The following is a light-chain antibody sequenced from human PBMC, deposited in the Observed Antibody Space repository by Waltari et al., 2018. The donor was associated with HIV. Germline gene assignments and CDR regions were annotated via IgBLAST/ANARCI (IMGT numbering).Light chain of an antibody. CDR1: QPLLYPSNSKNY. CDR2: WAS. CDR3: QKYYTFVT. V-gene: IGKV4-1*01. Sequence: DIVLTQSPDSLAVSLGERATINCQSSQPLLYPSNSKNYLEWYQQKPRQPPKLLISWASTRESGVPDRFSGSGSGTDFTLTISSLQAEDVVVYYGQKYYTFVTFGGGTKVEI. J-gene: IGKJ4*02.